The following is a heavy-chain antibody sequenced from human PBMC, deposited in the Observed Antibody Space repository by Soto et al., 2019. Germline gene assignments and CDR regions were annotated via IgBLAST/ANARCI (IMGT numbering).Heavy chain of an antibody. CDR1: GLTFSSYS. CDR3: VMGYYFDY. J-gene: IGHJ4*02. V-gene: IGHV3-48*01. D-gene: IGHD2-8*01. CDR2: ISTSSTTI. Sequence: EVQLVESGGGLVQPGGSLRLSGAASGLTFSSYSMNWVRQAPGKGLEWVSDISTSSTTIHYADSVKGRFTISRDNAKNSLYLQMNSLRAEDTAVYYCVMGYYFDYWGQGTLVTVSS.